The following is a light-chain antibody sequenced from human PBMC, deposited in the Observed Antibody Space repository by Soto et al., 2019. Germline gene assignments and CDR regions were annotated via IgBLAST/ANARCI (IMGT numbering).Light chain of an antibody. CDR3: SSFTSNTTVI. J-gene: IGLJ2*01. CDR1: SSDVGGYNY. CDR2: EVS. V-gene: IGLV2-14*01. Sequence: QSALTQPASVSGSPGQSITISCTGTSSDVGGYNYVSWYQHHPGKAPKLMIYEVSNRPSGISSRFFGSKSGNTASLTISGLQAEDEADYYCSSFTSNTTVIFGGGTKLTVL.